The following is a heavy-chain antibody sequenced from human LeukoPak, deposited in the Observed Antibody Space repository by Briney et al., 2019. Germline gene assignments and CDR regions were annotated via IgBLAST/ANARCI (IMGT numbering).Heavy chain of an antibody. CDR2: IYYSGSS. CDR1: GGSISSSSYY. V-gene: IGHV4-39*01. CDR3: ARRDCTSTTCYAGSYYFDY. D-gene: IGHD2-2*01. Sequence: SETLSLTCSVFGGSISSSSYYWGWIRQPPGKGLEWIGSIYYSGSSYFNPSLKSRVTISVDTSKNQFSLKLTSVTAADTAVYYCARRDCTSTTCYAGSYYFDYWGQGTLVTVSS. J-gene: IGHJ4*02.